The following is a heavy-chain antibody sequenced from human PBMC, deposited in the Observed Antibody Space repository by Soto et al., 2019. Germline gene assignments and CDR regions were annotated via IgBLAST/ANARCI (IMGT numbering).Heavy chain of an antibody. CDR3: ARGVAGPLHWFDP. V-gene: IGHV1-3*01. CDR2: INAGNGNT. Sequence: ASLKVSCKASGYTFTSYAMHWVRQAPGQRLEWMGWINAGNGNTKYSQKFQGRVTITRDTSASTAYMELSSLRSEDTAVYYCARGVAGPLHWFDPWGQGTLVTVSS. J-gene: IGHJ5*02. CDR1: GYTFTSYA. D-gene: IGHD6-19*01.